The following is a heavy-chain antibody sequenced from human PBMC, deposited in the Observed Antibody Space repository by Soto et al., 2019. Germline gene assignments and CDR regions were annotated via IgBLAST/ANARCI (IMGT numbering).Heavy chain of an antibody. CDR1: GYTFTSYH. CDR3: ARDTPPTDY. CDR2: ISAYNTNT. Sequence: QVQLVQSGAEVKKPGASVKVSCKTSGYTFTSYHISWVRQAPGQGLEWMGWISAYNTNTNYAQKFQGRATMTTDTLTITAYRERRSLRSDDTAVYYCARDTPPTDYWGQGTLVPVPS. J-gene: IGHJ4*02. V-gene: IGHV1-18*01.